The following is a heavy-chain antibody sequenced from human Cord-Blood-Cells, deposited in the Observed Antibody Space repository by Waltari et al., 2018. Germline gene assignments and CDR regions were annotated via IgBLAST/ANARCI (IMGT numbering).Heavy chain of an antibody. V-gene: IGHV1-69*01. J-gene: IGHJ6*02. CDR3: ARTLYCSGGSCYYYYGMDV. CDR1: GGTFSSYA. Sequence: KKPGSSVKVSCKASGGTFSSYAISWVRQAPGQGLEWMGGIIPIFGTANYAQKFQGRVTITADESTSTAYMELSSLRSEDTAVYYCARTLYCSGGSCYYYYGMDVWGQGTTVTVSS. D-gene: IGHD2-15*01. CDR2: IIPIFGTA.